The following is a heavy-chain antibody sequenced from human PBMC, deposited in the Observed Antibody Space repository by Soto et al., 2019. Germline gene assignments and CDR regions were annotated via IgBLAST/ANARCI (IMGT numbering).Heavy chain of an antibody. CDR3: ARDLQSSSST. J-gene: IGHJ4*02. V-gene: IGHV4-59*01. CDR1: GGSISSYY. CDR2: IYYSGST. D-gene: IGHD6-13*01. Sequence: SETLSLTCTVSGGSISSYYWSWIRQPPGKGLEWIGYIYYSGSTNYNPSLKSRVTISVDTSKNQFSLKLSSVTAADTAVYYCARDLQSSSSTWGQGTLVTVSS.